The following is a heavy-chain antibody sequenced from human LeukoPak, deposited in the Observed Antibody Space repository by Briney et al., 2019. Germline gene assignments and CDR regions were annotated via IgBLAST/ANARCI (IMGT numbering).Heavy chain of an antibody. V-gene: IGHV1-2*02. Sequence: ASVKVSCKASGYTFTGYYMHWVRQAPGQGLEWMGWINPNSGGTNYAQKFQGRVTMTRDTSISTAYMELSRLRSDDTAVYYCARSTLGYCSGGSCYPGGYWGQGTLVTVSS. CDR3: ARSTLGYCSGGSCYPGGY. J-gene: IGHJ4*02. D-gene: IGHD2-15*01. CDR2: INPNSGGT. CDR1: GYTFTGYY.